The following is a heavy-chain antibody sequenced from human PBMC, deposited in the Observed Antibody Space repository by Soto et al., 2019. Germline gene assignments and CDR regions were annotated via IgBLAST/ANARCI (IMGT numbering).Heavy chain of an antibody. V-gene: IGHV3-11*01. Sequence: QVQPVESGGGLVKPGGSLRLSYAASGFTFSDYYMSWIRQAPGKGLERVSYISSSGSTIYYADSVKGRFTISRDNAKNSLFLQMYSLRAENTAVYYCARGAPPRYYYYYYMDVWGKGTTVTVSS. J-gene: IGHJ6*03. CDR3: ARGAPPRYYYYYYMDV. CDR1: GFTFSDYY. CDR2: ISSSGSTI.